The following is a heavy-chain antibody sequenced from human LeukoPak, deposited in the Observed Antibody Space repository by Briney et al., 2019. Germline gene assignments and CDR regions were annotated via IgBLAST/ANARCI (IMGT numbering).Heavy chain of an antibody. Sequence: ASVKVSCKVSGYTLTELSMHWLRQAPGKGLEWMGGFDPEDGETIYAQKFQGRVTMTEDTSTDTAYMELSSLRSEDTAVYYCATSSIVGATSDFDYWGQGTLVTVSS. CDR2: FDPEDGET. CDR1: GYTLTELS. J-gene: IGHJ4*02. V-gene: IGHV1-24*01. D-gene: IGHD1-26*01. CDR3: ATSSIVGATSDFDY.